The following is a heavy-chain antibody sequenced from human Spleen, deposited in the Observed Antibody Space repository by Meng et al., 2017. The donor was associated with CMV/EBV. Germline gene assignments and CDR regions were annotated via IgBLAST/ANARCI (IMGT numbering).Heavy chain of an antibody. Sequence: LTCAVYGGSFNDYCWRWIRQPPGKGLEWIGEINYSGSTNYNPSLKSRVTISIDMSKNQFSLKLRSVTAADTAMYYCARETPGGEDDFWGQGTLVTVSS. CDR1: GGSFNDYC. D-gene: IGHD2-21*01. CDR2: INYSGST. J-gene: IGHJ4*02. V-gene: IGHV4-34*01. CDR3: ARETPGGEDDF.